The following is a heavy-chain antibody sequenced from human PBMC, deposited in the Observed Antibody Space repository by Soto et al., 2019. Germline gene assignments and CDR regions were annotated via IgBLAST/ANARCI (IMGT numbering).Heavy chain of an antibody. J-gene: IGHJ3*02. CDR3: ARDPGYDFWSGYYINAFDI. V-gene: IGHV1-2*04. CDR2: INPNSGGT. D-gene: IGHD3-3*01. CDR1: GYTFTGYY. Sequence: GASVKVSCKASGYTFTGYYIHWVRQAPGQGLEWMGWINPNSGGTNYAQKFQGWVTMTRDTSISTAYMELSRLRSDDTAVYYCARDPGYDFWSGYYINAFDIWGQGTMVTVSS.